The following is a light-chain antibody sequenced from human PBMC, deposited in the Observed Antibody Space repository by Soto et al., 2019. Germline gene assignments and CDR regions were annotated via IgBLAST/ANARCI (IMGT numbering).Light chain of an antibody. V-gene: IGKV3-15*01. CDR3: QQYNNWPPYT. J-gene: IGKJ2*01. CDR2: DAS. Sequence: DTVMTHSPATLSVAPGERATLFCLASQWVSSGLAWYQQKPGQAPRLLIYDASTRATGIPARFSGSGSGTEFTLTISSLQSEDFAVYYCQQYNNWPPYTFGQGTKLEIK. CDR1: QWVSSG.